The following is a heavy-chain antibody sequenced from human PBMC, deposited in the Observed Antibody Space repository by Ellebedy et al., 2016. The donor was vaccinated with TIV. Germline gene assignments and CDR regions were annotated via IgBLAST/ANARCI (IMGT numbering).Heavy chain of an antibody. J-gene: IGHJ4*02. CDR2: IYYSGST. V-gene: IGHV4-59*01. D-gene: IGHD3-10*01. CDR3: ARAYGSGGSPWGY. CDR1: AGSISTYY. Sequence: SETLSLXXTVSAGSISTYYWSWIRQPPGKGLEWIAYIYYSGSTNYNPSLKSRVTISVDTSKNQFSLKLSSVTAADTAVYYCARAYGSGGSPWGYWGQGTLVTVSS.